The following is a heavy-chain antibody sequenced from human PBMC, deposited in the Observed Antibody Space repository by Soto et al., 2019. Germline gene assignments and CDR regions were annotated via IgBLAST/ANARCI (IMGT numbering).Heavy chain of an antibody. Sequence: QLQLQESGPGLVKPSETLSLTCTVSGVSISSSSYYWGWFRQPPGKGLEWIGTIYYGGSSYSNPFLKSRVTISLDTSKNQFSLTLTSVTTADTAVYSCARHGSYSGQGTLVTVSS. CDR3: ARHGSY. CDR1: GVSISSSSYY. J-gene: IGHJ4*02. V-gene: IGHV4-39*01. CDR2: IYYGGSS.